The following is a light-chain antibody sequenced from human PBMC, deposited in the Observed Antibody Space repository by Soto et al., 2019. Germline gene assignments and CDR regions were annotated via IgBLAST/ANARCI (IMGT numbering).Light chain of an antibody. CDR3: QQRSDWPPT. CDR2: DAS. CDR1: QSVSSS. V-gene: IGKV3-11*01. J-gene: IGKJ1*01. Sequence: EIVLTQSPATLSLSPGERATLSCRASQSVSSSLAWYQQKPGQAPRLLIYDASNRATGIPARFSGSGSGTDFILTISTLEPEDFAVYYCQQRSDWPPTFGQGTKVEIK.